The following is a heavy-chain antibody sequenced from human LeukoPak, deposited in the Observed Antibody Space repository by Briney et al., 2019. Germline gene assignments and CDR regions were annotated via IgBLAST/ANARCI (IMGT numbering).Heavy chain of an antibody. V-gene: IGHV4-34*01. CDR2: INHSGST. CDR1: GGSFSGYY. D-gene: IGHD3-22*01. Sequence: SETLSLTCAVYGGSFSGYYWSWIRQPPGKGLEWIGEINHSGSTNYNPSLKSRVTISVDTSKNQFSLKLSSVTAADTAVYYCARRGYYYDSSGYRTLDHWGQGTLVTVSS. J-gene: IGHJ4*02. CDR3: ARRGYYYDSSGYRTLDH.